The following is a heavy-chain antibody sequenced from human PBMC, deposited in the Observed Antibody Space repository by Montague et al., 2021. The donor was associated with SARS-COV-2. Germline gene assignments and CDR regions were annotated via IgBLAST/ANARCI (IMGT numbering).Heavy chain of an antibody. J-gene: IGHJ4*02. Sequence: SLRLSCAASGFTFRDCWMHWVRQAPGRGLVWVSRIETDGSATTYADSVKGRFTISRDNAKNTLYLQMDSLRAEDTAVYYCARGGPGTGMDYWGQGSLVTVSS. V-gene: IGHV3-74*01. CDR1: GFTFRDCW. CDR3: ARGGPGTGMDY. CDR2: IETDGSAT. D-gene: IGHD1-1*01.